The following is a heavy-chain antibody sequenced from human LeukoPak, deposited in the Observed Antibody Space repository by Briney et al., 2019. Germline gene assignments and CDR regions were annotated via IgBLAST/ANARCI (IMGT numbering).Heavy chain of an antibody. CDR1: GFTFSSYG. Sequence: PGGSLRLSCAASGFTFSSYGMHWVRQAPGKGLEWVAVISYDGSNKYYADSVKGRFTISRDNSKNTLYLQMSSLRAEDTAVYYCVKGTTEPPYYFDYWGQGTLVTVSS. V-gene: IGHV3-30*18. CDR2: ISYDGSNK. J-gene: IGHJ4*02. D-gene: IGHD1-7*01. CDR3: VKGTTEPPYYFDY.